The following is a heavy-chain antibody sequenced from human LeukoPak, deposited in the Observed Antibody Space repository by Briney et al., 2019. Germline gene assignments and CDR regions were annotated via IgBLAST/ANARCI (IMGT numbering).Heavy chain of an antibody. Sequence: GGSLRLSCAASGFTVSSNYMSWVRQAPGKGLEWVSEIYSDGSRYYAASVKGRFTISRDNAKNSLYLQMNSLRAEDTAVYYCARVGYDILTGYYYRGEYTYYFDYWGQGTLVTVSS. CDR2: IYSDGSR. V-gene: IGHV3-53*01. CDR1: GFTVSSNY. D-gene: IGHD3-9*01. J-gene: IGHJ4*02. CDR3: ARVGYDILTGYYYRGEYTYYFDY.